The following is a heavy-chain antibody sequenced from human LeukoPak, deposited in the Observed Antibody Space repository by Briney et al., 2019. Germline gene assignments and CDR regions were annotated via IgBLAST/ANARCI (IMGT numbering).Heavy chain of an antibody. D-gene: IGHD5-18*01. CDR1: GGSFSGYY. V-gene: IGHV4-34*01. CDR3: ARDMYGRGYSYGRGPLYYFDY. J-gene: IGHJ4*02. Sequence: PSETLSLTCAVYGGSFSGYYWGWIRQPPGKGLEWIGSIYYSGSTYYNPSLKSRVTISVDTSKNQFSLKLSSVTAADTAVYYCARDMYGRGYSYGRGPLYYFDYWGQGTLVTVSS. CDR2: IYYSGST.